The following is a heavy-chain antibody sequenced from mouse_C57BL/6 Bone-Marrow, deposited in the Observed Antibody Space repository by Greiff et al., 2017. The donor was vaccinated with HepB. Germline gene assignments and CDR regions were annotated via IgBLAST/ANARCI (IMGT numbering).Heavy chain of an antibody. Sequence: VQGVESGPGLVAPSQSLSITCTVSGFSLTSYGVDWVRQPPGKGLEWLGVIWGGGSTNYNAALMSRLSISKDTSKSPVFLKMNSLQTDDTAMYYCAKASSKGYYAMDYWGQGTSVTVSS. V-gene: IGHV2-9*01. D-gene: IGHD1-1*01. CDR2: IWGGGST. CDR3: AKASSKGYYAMDY. CDR1: GFSLTSYG. J-gene: IGHJ4*01.